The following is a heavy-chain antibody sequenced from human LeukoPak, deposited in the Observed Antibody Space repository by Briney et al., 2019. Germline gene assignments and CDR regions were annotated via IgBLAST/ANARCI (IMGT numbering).Heavy chain of an antibody. Sequence: GGSLRFSCAASGFAVSGNYMSWVRQAPGKGLEWVSVIYAVGSVYYADSVKGRFTISRDSSRNTLYLQMNSLRAEDTAVYYCTRGPEWSRPVGDACDIWGQGTMVTVSS. CDR1: GFAVSGNY. D-gene: IGHD3-3*01. CDR3: TRGPEWSRPVGDACDI. V-gene: IGHV3-53*01. CDR2: IYAVGSV. J-gene: IGHJ3*02.